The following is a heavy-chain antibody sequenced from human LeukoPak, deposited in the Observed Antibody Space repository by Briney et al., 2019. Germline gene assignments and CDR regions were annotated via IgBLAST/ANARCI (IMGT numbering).Heavy chain of an antibody. CDR3: ARDPGYCSGGSCYSFDY. J-gene: IGHJ4*02. CDR2: INPNSGGT. D-gene: IGHD2-15*01. V-gene: IGHV1-2*06. CDR1: GYTFTGYY. Sequence: GASVKVSCKASGYTFTGYYMHWVRQAPGQGLEWMGRINPNSGGTNYAQKFQGRVTMTRGTSISTAYMELSRLRSDDTAVYYCARDPGYCSGGSCYSFDYWGQGTLVTVSS.